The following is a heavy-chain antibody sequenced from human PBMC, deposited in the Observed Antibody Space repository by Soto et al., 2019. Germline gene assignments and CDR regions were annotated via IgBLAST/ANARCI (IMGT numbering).Heavy chain of an antibody. J-gene: IGHJ3*02. Sequence: GGSLRLSCAASGFTFSSYSMNWVRQAPGKGLEWVSSISSSSSYIYYADSVKGRFTISRDNAKNSLYLQMNSLRAEDTAVYYCARDQGAEELGHAFDIWGQGTMVTVSS. CDR2: ISSSSSYI. V-gene: IGHV3-21*01. CDR3: ARDQGAEELGHAFDI. CDR1: GFTFSSYS. D-gene: IGHD1-26*01.